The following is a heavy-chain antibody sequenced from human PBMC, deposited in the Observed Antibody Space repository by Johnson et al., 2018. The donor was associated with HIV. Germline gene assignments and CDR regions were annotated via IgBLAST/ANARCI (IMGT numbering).Heavy chain of an antibody. CDR2: IYRAGST. Sequence: EKLVESGGVVVQPGGSLRLSCAASGFSISSNYMSWIRQAPGKGLEWVSVIYRAGSTYYADSMKGRFTISRDNAKHSLYLHMNSLRAEDTAVYYCARDRVGATAFDMWGQGTMVTFSS. J-gene: IGHJ3*02. CDR3: ARDRVGATAFDM. V-gene: IGHV3-66*01. D-gene: IGHD1-26*01. CDR1: GFSISSNY.